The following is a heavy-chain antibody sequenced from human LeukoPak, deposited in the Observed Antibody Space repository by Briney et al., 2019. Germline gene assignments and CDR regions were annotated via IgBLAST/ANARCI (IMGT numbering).Heavy chain of an antibody. CDR1: GFTFSSYG. CDR2: ISGSGGST. V-gene: IGHV3-23*01. J-gene: IGHJ4*02. Sequence: GGTLRLSCAASGFTFSSYGMSWVRQAPGKGLEWVSAISGSGGSTYYADSVKGRFTISRDNSKNTLYLQMNSLRAEDTAVYYCAKDTVDYYYDSSGYSTPDYWGQGTLVTVSS. D-gene: IGHD3-22*01. CDR3: AKDTVDYYYDSSGYSTPDY.